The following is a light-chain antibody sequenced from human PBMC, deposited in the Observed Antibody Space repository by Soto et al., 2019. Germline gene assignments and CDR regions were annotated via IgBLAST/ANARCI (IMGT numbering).Light chain of an antibody. Sequence: ETVLTQSPGTLSLSPGERATLSCRASESISSSYLAWYQQKPGQAPRLLIYGASSGATGIPDRFSGSGSGTDFTLTISRLEPEDFAVYYCQQYGSSLPVTFGGGT. CDR2: GAS. CDR3: QQYGSSLPVT. V-gene: IGKV3-20*01. J-gene: IGKJ4*01. CDR1: ESISSSY.